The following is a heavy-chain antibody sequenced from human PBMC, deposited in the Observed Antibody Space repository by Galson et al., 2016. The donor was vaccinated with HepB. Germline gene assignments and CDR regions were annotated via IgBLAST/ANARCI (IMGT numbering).Heavy chain of an antibody. CDR2: IWHNGTKT. J-gene: IGHJ5*02. CDR3: ARGESSYGSGWWLDL. Sequence: SLRLSCAASGFSFRTYTMHWVRQAPAKGLEWVAVIWHNGTKTHYVDSVKGRFTVTRDNSKNTMYLQMNGLRAEDTALYYCARGESSYGSGWWLDLWGRGTLVTVSS. D-gene: IGHD6-19*01. CDR1: GFSFRTYT. V-gene: IGHV3-33*01.